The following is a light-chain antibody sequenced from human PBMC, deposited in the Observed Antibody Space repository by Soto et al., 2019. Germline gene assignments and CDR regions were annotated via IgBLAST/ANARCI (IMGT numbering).Light chain of an antibody. Sequence: DIQLTQSPSSLSASVGDRVTITCRASQSIRYSLNWYQQRPGEAPKVLIYGASNLQSGVPPRFSGSGSGTDFALTISSLQPEDFATYYCHQTAGSLTWTFGQGTREEAK. CDR1: QSIRYS. CDR2: GAS. V-gene: IGKV1-39*01. CDR3: HQTAGSLTWT. J-gene: IGKJ1*01.